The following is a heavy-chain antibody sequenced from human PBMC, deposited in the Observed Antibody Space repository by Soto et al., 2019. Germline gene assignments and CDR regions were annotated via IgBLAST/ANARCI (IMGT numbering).Heavy chain of an antibody. CDR3: ARGFYDSSGFFYAGWFGP. CDR2: IIPKSGDT. J-gene: IGHJ5*02. Sequence: QVHLVQSGAEVKKPGASVNVSCKASGYTFIDYYIHWLRQAPGQGPEWMGWIIPKSGDTKYSEKSQGRVAMTRDTSINTAYMEMTSLRSDDTAVYYCARGFYDSSGFFYAGWFGPWGQGTLVTVSS. V-gene: IGHV1-2*02. D-gene: IGHD3-22*01. CDR1: GYTFIDYY.